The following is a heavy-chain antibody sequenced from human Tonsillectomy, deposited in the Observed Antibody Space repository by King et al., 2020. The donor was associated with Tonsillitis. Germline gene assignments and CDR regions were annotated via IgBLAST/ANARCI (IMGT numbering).Heavy chain of an antibody. CDR3: ASGAAYYYYGMDV. J-gene: IGHJ6*02. D-gene: IGHD1-26*01. CDR2: IYNGGST. Sequence: VQLVESGGGLVQPGGSLRLSWEASGFTVSNNYMSWVRQAPGKGLEWVSVIYNGGSTYYADSVKGRFTISRHNSKNTLYLQMNSLRAEDTAVYYCASGAAYYYYGMDVWGQGTTVTVSS. V-gene: IGHV3-53*04. CDR1: GFTVSNNY.